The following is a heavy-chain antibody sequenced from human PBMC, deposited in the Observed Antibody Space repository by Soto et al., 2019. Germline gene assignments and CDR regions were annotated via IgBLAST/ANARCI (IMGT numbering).Heavy chain of an antibody. D-gene: IGHD3-22*01. Sequence: GGSLRLSCATSGFIFSACAMSWVRQAPGKGLEWVSAITGSGEDTFYADPVKGRFTISRDNSKNTLYMQMNSLRAEDSATYYCAKDSSGYPGGYFDYWGQGTLVTVSS. V-gene: IGHV3-23*01. CDR1: GFIFSACA. CDR3: AKDSSGYPGGYFDY. CDR2: ITGSGEDT. J-gene: IGHJ4*02.